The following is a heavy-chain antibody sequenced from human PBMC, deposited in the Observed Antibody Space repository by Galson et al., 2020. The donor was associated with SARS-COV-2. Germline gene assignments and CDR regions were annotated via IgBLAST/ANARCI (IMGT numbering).Heavy chain of an antibody. J-gene: IGHJ4*02. Sequence: QAGGSLRLSCAASGFTFSSSGMHWVRQAPGKGLEWVAVIWYDGSNKYYADSVKGRFTISRDNSKNTLYLQMNSLRAEDTAVYYCASSLLGDYFDYWGQGTLVTVSS. CDR2: IWYDGSNK. CDR3: ASSLLGDYFDY. V-gene: IGHV3-33*01. D-gene: IGHD7-27*01. CDR1: GFTFSSSG.